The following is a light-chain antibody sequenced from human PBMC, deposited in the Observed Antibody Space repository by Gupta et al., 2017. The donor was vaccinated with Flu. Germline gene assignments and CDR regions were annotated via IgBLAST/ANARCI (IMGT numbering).Light chain of an antibody. Sequence: DIVMTQSPLSLSVTPGEPPSISCRSSQSLLHYQRYNYVDWSVQKPGQSPQLLISLGSSRAPGVPDRFSGSGSGTDFTLKISRVEADDVGLYYCMQALQTPFTFGPGTKVDIK. CDR1: QSLLHYQRYNY. J-gene: IGKJ3*01. CDR3: MQALQTPFT. V-gene: IGKV2-28*01. CDR2: LGS.